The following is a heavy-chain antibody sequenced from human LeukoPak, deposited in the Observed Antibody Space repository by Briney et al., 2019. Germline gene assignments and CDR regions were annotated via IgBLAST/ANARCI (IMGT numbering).Heavy chain of an antibody. CDR1: GGSISSSSYY. CDR2: IYSSGST. J-gene: IGHJ4*02. CDR3: ARHAVLYSPFDY. D-gene: IGHD2-2*02. Sequence: SETLSLTCTVSGGSISSSSYYWGWIRPPPGKGLEWIGSIYSSGSTYYNPSLKSRVTISVDTSKNQFSLKLSSVTAADTAVYYCARHAVLYSPFDYWGQGTLVTVSS. V-gene: IGHV4-39*01.